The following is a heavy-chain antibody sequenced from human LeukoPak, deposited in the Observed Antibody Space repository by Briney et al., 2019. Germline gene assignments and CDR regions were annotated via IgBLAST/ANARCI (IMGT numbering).Heavy chain of an antibody. CDR3: AGYNSGSYLYYFDY. J-gene: IGHJ4*02. V-gene: IGHV1-69*05. Sequence: ASVKVSCKASGGTSSSYAISWVRQAPGQGLEWMGGIIPIFGTANYAQKFQGRVTITTDESTSTAYMELSSLRSEDTAVYYCAGYNSGSYLYYFDYWGQGTLVTVSS. CDR2: IIPIFGTA. D-gene: IGHD1-26*01. CDR1: GGTSSSYA.